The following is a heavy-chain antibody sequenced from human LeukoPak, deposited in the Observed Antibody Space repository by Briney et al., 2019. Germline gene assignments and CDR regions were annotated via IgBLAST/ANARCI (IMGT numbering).Heavy chain of an antibody. Sequence: GASVKVSCKVSGYTLTELSMHWVRQAPGKGLEWMGGFDPEDGETIYAQKFQGRVTITEDTSTDTAYMELSSLRSEDTAVYYCATETSGYSSGWPAVYWGQGTLVTVSS. D-gene: IGHD6-19*01. V-gene: IGHV1-24*01. CDR1: GYTLTELS. CDR3: ATETSGYSSGWPAVY. J-gene: IGHJ4*02. CDR2: FDPEDGET.